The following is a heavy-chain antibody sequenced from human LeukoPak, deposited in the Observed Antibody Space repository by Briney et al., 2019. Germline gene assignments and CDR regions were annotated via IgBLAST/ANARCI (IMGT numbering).Heavy chain of an antibody. V-gene: IGHV3-48*01. Sequence: HTGGSLRLSCAASGFTFSSYSMNWVRQAPGKGLEWVSYISSSSSTIYYADSVKGRFTISRDNAKNSLYLQMNSLRAEDTAVYYCARANKFNYYASDYWGQGTLVTVSS. CDR1: GFTFSSYS. J-gene: IGHJ4*02. CDR3: ARANKFNYYASDY. D-gene: IGHD3-10*01. CDR2: ISSSSSTI.